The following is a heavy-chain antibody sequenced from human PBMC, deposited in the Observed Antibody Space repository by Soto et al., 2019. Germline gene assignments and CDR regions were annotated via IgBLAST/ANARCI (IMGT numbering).Heavy chain of an antibody. CDR3: AREKNSGYYRTVDY. J-gene: IGHJ4*02. CDR1: GFTLSGHG. Sequence: QVQLVASGGGVVQPGRSLSLSCAASGFTLSGHGLHWVRQAPGKGLEWVAVLTHDGTERHYPDSVKGRFTITRDISKNTFYLQMNSLRVEATAMYYCAREKNSGYYRTVDYWGQGTLVTVSS. D-gene: IGHD3-10*01. V-gene: IGHV3-30*03. CDR2: LTHDGTER.